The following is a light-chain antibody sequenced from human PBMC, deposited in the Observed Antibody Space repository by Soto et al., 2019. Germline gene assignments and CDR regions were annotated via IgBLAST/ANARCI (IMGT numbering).Light chain of an antibody. V-gene: IGKV1-39*01. CDR3: QQTFSNLIS. CDR1: ESISNY. J-gene: IGKJ4*01. CDR2: SAS. Sequence: IQLTQSPSSLSASAGDRVTIACRASESISNYLNWYQLKPGEAPKVLIYSASTLRGGVPSRFSGTGSGTEFTLTISSLQPDDVATYFCQQTFSNLISFGGGTKVEIK.